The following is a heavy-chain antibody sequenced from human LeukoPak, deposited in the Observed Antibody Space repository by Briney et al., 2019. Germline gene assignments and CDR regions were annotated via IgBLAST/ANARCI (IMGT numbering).Heavy chain of an antibody. J-gene: IGHJ4*02. CDR3: ARGYYKFDY. V-gene: IGHV4-59*08. CDR2: MHYSGST. CDR1: GVSISNNY. Sequence: SETLSLTCTVSGVSISNNYWSWIRQPPGKGLEWIGYMHYSGSTNDNPSLKSRVTISVDTSNNQFSLRLTSVTAADTAVYYCARGYYKFDYWGQGSLVTVSS. D-gene: IGHD2-21*01.